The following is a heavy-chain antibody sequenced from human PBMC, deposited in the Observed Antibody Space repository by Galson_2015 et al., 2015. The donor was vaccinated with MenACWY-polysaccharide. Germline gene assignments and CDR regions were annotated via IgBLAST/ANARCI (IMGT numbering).Heavy chain of an antibody. CDR3: ARLSEIVTGYSHDGVEI. V-gene: IGHV1-46*01. Sequence: SVKVSCKASEYTFTNFYIHWVRQTPGQGLEWMGQISPTDGTTTYAQKFQGRVTVTRDKSTSTVYMELSSLRSEDSAVFYCARLSEIVTGYSHDGVEIWGQGTMVTVSS. J-gene: IGHJ3*02. D-gene: IGHD3-9*01. CDR1: EYTFTNFY. CDR2: ISPTDGTT.